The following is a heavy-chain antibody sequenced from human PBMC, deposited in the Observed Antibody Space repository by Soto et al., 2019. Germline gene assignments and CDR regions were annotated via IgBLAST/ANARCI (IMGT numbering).Heavy chain of an antibody. D-gene: IGHD1-1*01. CDR3: ARGRYGDY. J-gene: IGHJ4*02. Sequence: APVQGLEWMGWISAHNGNTDYAQKLQGRVIVTRDTSTSTAYMELRSLRSDDTAVYYCARGRYGDYWGQGALVTVSS. CDR2: ISAHNGNT. V-gene: IGHV1-18*01.